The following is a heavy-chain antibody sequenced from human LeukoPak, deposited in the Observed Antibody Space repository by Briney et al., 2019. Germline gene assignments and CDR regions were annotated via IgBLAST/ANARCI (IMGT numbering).Heavy chain of an antibody. J-gene: IGHJ4*02. D-gene: IGHD4-11*01. CDR2: ISGSGGST. CDR1: GFTFSTDA. Sequence: PGGSLRLSCAASGFTFSTDAMSWVRQAPGKGLEWVLAISGSGGSTYYADSVKGRFTISRDNSKNTLYLQMNSLRAEDTAVYYCAKSPHAVTHGGYYFDYWGQGTLVTVSS. CDR3: AKSPHAVTHGGYYFDY. V-gene: IGHV3-23*01.